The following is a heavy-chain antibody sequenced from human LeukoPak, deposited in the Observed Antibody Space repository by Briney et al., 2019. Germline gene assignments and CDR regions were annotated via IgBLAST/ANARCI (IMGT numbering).Heavy chain of an antibody. CDR1: GYSFTSYG. Sequence: ASVKVSCKASGYSFTSYGFNWVRQAPGQGLEWMGWMSAYNGKTNYAHSLQGRVTVTADTSTSTAYVELRSLRSEDTAVYYCARGMGYSYGHPKGAFDIWGQGTMVTVSS. J-gene: IGHJ3*02. CDR3: ARGMGYSYGHPKGAFDI. CDR2: MSAYNGKT. D-gene: IGHD5-18*01. V-gene: IGHV1-18*01.